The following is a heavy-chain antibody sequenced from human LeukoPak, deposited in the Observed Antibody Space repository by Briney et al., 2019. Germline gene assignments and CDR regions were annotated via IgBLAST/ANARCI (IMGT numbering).Heavy chain of an antibody. D-gene: IGHD6-13*01. CDR1: GASIISYP. CDR2: VHSSGRA. CDR3: ARHTDIAPLSSLKY. V-gene: IGHV4-59*01. Sequence: SETLSLTCTVSGASIISYPWNWIRQPPGKGLEWIGFVHSSGRANSNPSLKNRVTMSVDTSNNEFSLQLKSVTAADTAVYYCARHTDIAPLSSLKYWGQGTLVTVSS. J-gene: IGHJ4*02.